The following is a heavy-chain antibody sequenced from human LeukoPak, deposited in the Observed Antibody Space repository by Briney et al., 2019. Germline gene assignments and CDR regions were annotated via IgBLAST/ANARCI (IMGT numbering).Heavy chain of an antibody. Sequence: GGPLRLSCAASGFTFSSYAMSWVRQAPGKGLEWVANIKQDGSEKYYVDSVKGRFTISRDNAKNSLYLQMNSLRAEDTAVYYCARESSPKITIFGVVNNWFDPWGQGTLVTVSS. V-gene: IGHV3-7*01. D-gene: IGHD3-3*01. J-gene: IGHJ5*02. CDR2: IKQDGSEK. CDR1: GFTFSSYA. CDR3: ARESSPKITIFGVVNNWFDP.